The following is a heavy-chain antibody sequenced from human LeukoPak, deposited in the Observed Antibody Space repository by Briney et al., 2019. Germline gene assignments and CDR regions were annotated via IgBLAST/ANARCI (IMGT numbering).Heavy chain of an antibody. V-gene: IGHV3-49*04. CDR3: TGHGSGALGEY. CDR1: GLTFDDYA. D-gene: IGHD3-10*01. CDR2: IRRNVNGGTT. J-gene: IGHJ4*02. Sequence: GGSLRPSCTASGLTFDDYAMTWVRQAPGKGLEWVGFIRRNVNGGTTDYAASVKGRFTISRDDSKSIVYLQMNSLQPEDTAVYFCTGHGSGALGEYWGQGTLVTVSS.